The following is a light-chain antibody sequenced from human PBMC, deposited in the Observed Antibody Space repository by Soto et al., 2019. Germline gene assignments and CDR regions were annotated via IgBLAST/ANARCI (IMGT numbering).Light chain of an antibody. Sequence: QSVLTQPPSVSGAPGEGVTISCTGSSSDIGAGYRVRWYQQVPGTAPKLLIYDNTNRPSGVSVRFSGSKSGTSASLAISGLQAEDEADYYCQSFDKYLSAVVFGGGTKVTVL. CDR3: QSFDKYLSAVV. CDR1: SSDIGAGYR. V-gene: IGLV1-40*01. J-gene: IGLJ2*01. CDR2: DNT.